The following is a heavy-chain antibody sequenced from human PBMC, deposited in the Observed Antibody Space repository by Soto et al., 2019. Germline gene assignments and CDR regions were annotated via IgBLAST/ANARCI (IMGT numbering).Heavy chain of an antibody. Sequence: SQTLSLPRVISGDSVSSNSATWNWIRQSPSRGLEWLGRTYYRSKWYNDYAVSVKSRITINPDTSKNQSSLQLNSVSPEDTAVYYCARDHFADQWLGYFDYWGQGTLVTVS. V-gene: IGHV6-1*01. CDR1: GDSVSSNSAT. CDR3: ARDHFADQWLGYFDY. CDR2: TYYRSKWYN. J-gene: IGHJ4*02. D-gene: IGHD6-19*01.